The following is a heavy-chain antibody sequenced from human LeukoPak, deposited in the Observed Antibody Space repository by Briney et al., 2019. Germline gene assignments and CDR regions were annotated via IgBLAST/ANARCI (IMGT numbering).Heavy chain of an antibody. CDR2: IRQDGGEK. Sequence: GGSLRLSCAVSGFTFSSYWMNWVRQAPGKGLEWVASIRQDGGEKSYVDSVKGRFTISRDNTKNSLYLQLSSLRAEDTAVYYCARDGTAPGLYFDLWGQGTLVTVSS. CDR1: GFTFSSYW. CDR3: ARDGTAPGLYFDL. J-gene: IGHJ4*01. D-gene: IGHD6-13*01. V-gene: IGHV3-7*01.